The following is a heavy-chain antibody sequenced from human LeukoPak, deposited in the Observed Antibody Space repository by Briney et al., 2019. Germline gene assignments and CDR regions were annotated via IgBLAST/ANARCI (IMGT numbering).Heavy chain of an antibody. Sequence: PGRSLRLSCAASGFTFSSYAMHWVRQAPGKGLEWVAVMSYDGSNKYYADSVKGRFTISRDNSKNTLYLQMNSLRAEDTAVYYCARVPSLSYWIFDYWGQGTLVTVSS. V-gene: IGHV3-30-3*01. CDR1: GFTFSSYA. CDR2: MSYDGSNK. CDR3: ARVPSLSYWIFDY. J-gene: IGHJ4*02. D-gene: IGHD2-8*02.